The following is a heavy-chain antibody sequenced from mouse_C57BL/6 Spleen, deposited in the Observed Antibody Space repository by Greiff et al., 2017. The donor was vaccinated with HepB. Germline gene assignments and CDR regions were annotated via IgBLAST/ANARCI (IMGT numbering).Heavy chain of an antibody. V-gene: IGHV1-5*01. Sequence: VHVKQSGTVLARPGASVKMSCKTSGYTFTSYWMHWVKQRPGQGLEWIGAIYPGNSDTSYNQKFKGKAKLTAVTSASTAYMELSSLTNEDSAVYYCTRVYYGSSYDFDYWGQGTTLTVSS. CDR2: IYPGNSDT. D-gene: IGHD1-1*01. CDR1: GYTFTSYW. J-gene: IGHJ2*01. CDR3: TRVYYGSSYDFDY.